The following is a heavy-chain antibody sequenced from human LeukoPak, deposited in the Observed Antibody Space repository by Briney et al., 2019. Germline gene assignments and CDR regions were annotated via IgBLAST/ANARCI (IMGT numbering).Heavy chain of an antibody. J-gene: IGHJ6*02. CDR3: ARTNYYDSSGSQGPGTFYYGLDV. CDR1: GGTFSSYG. CDR2: VIPSFDIS. Sequence: GASVKVSCKASGGTFSSYGITWVRQAPGQGIEWMGRVIPSFDISNYAQMFQDRVTITADKSTSTAYMELSSLRSEDTAVYFCARTNYYDSSGSQGPGTFYYGLDVWGQGTTVTVSS. D-gene: IGHD3-22*01. V-gene: IGHV1-69*04.